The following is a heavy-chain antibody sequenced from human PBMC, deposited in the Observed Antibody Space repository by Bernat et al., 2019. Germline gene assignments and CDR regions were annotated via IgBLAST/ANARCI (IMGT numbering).Heavy chain of an antibody. Sequence: EVQLVESGGGLVKPGGSLRLSCAASGFTFSSYSMNWVRQAPGKGLEWVSSISSSSSYIYYADSVKGRFTISRDNAKNSLYLQMNSRRAEDTAVYYCARDVSSMVQGVISKMYYYYYMDVWGKGTTVTVSS. CDR1: GFTFSSYS. J-gene: IGHJ6*03. CDR2: ISSSSSYI. CDR3: ARDVSSMVQGVISKMYYYYYMDV. D-gene: IGHD3-10*01. V-gene: IGHV3-21*01.